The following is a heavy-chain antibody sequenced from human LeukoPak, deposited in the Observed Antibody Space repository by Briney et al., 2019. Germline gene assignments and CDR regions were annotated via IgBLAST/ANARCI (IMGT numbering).Heavy chain of an antibody. V-gene: IGHV3-30*02. D-gene: IGHD3-10*01. J-gene: IGHJ6*03. CDR1: GFTFSSIG. CDR3: AKDRGVYYYYYMDV. Sequence: PGGSLRLSCAASGFTFSSIGMHWVRQAPGKGLEWVAFIWYDGSNKYYADSVKGRFTISRDNSKDTLYLEMNRLKTEDTAVYYCAKDRGVYYYYYMDVWGRGTTVTVSS. CDR2: IWYDGSNK.